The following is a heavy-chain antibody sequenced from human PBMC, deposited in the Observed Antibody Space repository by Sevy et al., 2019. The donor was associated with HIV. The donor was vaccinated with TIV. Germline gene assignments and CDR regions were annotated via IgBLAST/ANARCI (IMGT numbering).Heavy chain of an antibody. Sequence: SETLSLTCAVYGGSFSGYYWNWIRQPPGKGLEWIGEINHSGSTNYNPSLKSRVSISVDTSKNQFSLKLRSVTAADTAVYYCARSSYYGSGSYYFDYWGQGTLITVSS. CDR2: INHSGST. J-gene: IGHJ4*02. V-gene: IGHV4-34*01. CDR3: ARSSYYGSGSYYFDY. D-gene: IGHD3-10*01. CDR1: GGSFSGYY.